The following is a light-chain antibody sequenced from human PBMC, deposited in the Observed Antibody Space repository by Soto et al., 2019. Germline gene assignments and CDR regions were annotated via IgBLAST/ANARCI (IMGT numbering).Light chain of an antibody. Sequence: EIVLSQSPATLSLSPGERATLSCRASHSLSSYLAWYQQKPGQAPRLLIYDASNRATGIPARFSGSGSGTDFTLTISSLEPEDFAVYYCQQRSNWLTFGGGTKVDIK. CDR1: HSLSSY. V-gene: IGKV3-11*01. CDR2: DAS. J-gene: IGKJ4*01. CDR3: QQRSNWLT.